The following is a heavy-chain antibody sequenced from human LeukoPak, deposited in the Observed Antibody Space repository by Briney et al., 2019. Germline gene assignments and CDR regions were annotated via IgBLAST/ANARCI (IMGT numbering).Heavy chain of an antibody. CDR2: ISSSGSTI. D-gene: IGHD5-18*01. CDR1: GFTFSSFE. Sequence: QTGGSLRLSCAYSGFTFSSFEMNWVRQAPGKGLEWVSYISSSGSTIYYADSVKGRFTISRDNAKNSLYLQMNSLRAEDTALYYCAKARQLWYHDAFDIWGQGTMVTVSS. CDR3: AKARQLWYHDAFDI. J-gene: IGHJ3*02. V-gene: IGHV3-48*03.